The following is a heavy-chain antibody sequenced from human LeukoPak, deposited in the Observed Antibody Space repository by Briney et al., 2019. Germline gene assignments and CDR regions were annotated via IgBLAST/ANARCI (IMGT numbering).Heavy chain of an antibody. V-gene: IGHV3-66*01. J-gene: IGHJ6*02. CDR1: GFTFSSYA. Sequence: GGSLRLSCAASGFTFSSYAMSWVRQAPGKGLEWVSVIYSGGSTYYADSVKGRFTISRDNSKNTLYLQMNSLRAEDTAVYYCARDGGDFWSPPGDYGMDVWGQGTTVTVSS. CDR3: ARDGGDFWSPPGDYGMDV. CDR2: IYSGGST. D-gene: IGHD3-3*01.